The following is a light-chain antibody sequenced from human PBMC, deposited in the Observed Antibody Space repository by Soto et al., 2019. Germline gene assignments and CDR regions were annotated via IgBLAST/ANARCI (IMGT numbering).Light chain of an antibody. Sequence: EIALTQSPGTLSLSPGERATLSCRASQSVSNNYLAWYQQKPGQAPRLLIYGASNRATGIPDRFSGSGSGTDFTLTISRLEPEDFAVYYCQERSNWPPITFGQGTRLENK. CDR1: QSVSNNY. CDR2: GAS. J-gene: IGKJ5*01. V-gene: IGKV3D-20*02. CDR3: QERSNWPPIT.